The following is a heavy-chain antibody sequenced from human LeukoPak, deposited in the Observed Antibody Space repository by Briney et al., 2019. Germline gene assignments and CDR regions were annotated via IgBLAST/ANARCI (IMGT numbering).Heavy chain of an antibody. D-gene: IGHD2-2*01. CDR3: ARGRTGYQLLPTKKDYSYYCVDV. J-gene: IGHJ6*03. CDR1: GGSFSGYY. Sequence: PSETLSLTCAVYGGSFSGYYWSWIRQPPGKGLEWIGEINHSGSSNYNPSLKSRVTISLDTSKNQFSLKLTSVTAADTAVYYCARGRTGYQLLPTKKDYSYYCVDVWDKGTTVTVSS. V-gene: IGHV4-34*01. CDR2: INHSGSS.